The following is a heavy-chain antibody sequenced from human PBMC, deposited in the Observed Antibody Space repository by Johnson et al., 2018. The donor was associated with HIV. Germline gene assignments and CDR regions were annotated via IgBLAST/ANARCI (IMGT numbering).Heavy chain of an antibody. D-gene: IGHD3-22*01. CDR1: GFTFSNFG. CDR3: AKIRITMIVVVEGVDAFDI. Sequence: VQLVESGGGVVQPGRSLRLSCAASGFTFSNFGMHWVRQAPGKGLEWVAVIWYDGSNKYYADSVKGRFTISRDNSKNTLYLQMNSLRAEDTAVYYCAKIRITMIVVVEGVDAFDIWGQGTMVTVSS. V-gene: IGHV3-33*06. CDR2: IWYDGSNK. J-gene: IGHJ3*02.